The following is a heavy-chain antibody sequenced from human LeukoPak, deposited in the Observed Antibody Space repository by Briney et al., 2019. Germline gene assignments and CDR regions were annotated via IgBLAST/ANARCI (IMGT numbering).Heavy chain of an antibody. CDR2: IYPGDSDT. CDR1: GYSFTSYW. V-gene: IGHV5-51*01. Sequence: GESLKISCKGSGYSFTSYWIGWVRQMPGKGLEWMGVIYPGDSDTRYSPSFQGQVTFSADKSITTAYLQWSSLRASDTAMYCCAKWGVRAAASAAMKYFDSWGQGTLVTVSS. J-gene: IGHJ4*02. CDR3: AKWGVRAAASAAMKYFDS. D-gene: IGHD2-2*01.